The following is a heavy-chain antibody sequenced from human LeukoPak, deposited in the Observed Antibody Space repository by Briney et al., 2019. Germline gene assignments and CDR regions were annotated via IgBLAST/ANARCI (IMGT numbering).Heavy chain of an antibody. CDR2: INPNSGGT. J-gene: IGHJ6*02. Sequence: ASVKVSCKASGYTFTGYYMHWVRQAPGQGLEWMGWINPNSGGTNYAQKFQGRVTMTRDTYISTAYMELSRLRSDDTAVYYCARMDAGKKDWNDVDYYYYYGMDVWGQGTTVTVSS. CDR1: GYTFTGYY. D-gene: IGHD1-1*01. CDR3: ARMDAGKKDWNDVDYYYYYGMDV. V-gene: IGHV1-2*02.